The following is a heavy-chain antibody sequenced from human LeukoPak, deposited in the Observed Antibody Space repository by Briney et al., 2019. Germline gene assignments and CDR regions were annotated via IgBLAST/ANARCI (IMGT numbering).Heavy chain of an antibody. Sequence: GASVKVSCKASGYTFTSYGISWVRQAPGQGLEWMGWISAYNGNTNYAQKLQGRVTMTTDTSTNTAYMELRSLRSDDTAVYYCARGRRGYYYDSSGDAFDIWGQGTMVTVSS. CDR3: ARGRRGYYYDSSGDAFDI. D-gene: IGHD3-22*01. J-gene: IGHJ3*02. V-gene: IGHV1-18*01. CDR1: GYTFTSYG. CDR2: ISAYNGNT.